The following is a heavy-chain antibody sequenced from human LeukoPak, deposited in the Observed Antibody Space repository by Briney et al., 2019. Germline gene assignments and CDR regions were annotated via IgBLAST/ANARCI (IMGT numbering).Heavy chain of an antibody. CDR2: IYSGGST. V-gene: IGHV3-53*01. CDR3: ARARLPPYCSSTSCYSYYFDY. J-gene: IGHJ4*02. Sequence: GGSLRLSCAASGFTVSSNYMSWVRQAPGKGLEWVSVIYSGGSTYYADSVKGRFTISRDNSKNTLYLQMNSLRAEDTAVYHCARARLPPYCSSTSCYSYYFDYWGQGTLVTVSS. D-gene: IGHD2-2*01. CDR1: GFTVSSNY.